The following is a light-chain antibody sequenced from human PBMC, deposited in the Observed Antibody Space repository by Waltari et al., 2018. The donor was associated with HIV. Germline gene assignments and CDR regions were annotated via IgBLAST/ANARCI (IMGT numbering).Light chain of an antibody. Sequence: DIQMTQSPSSVSASVGDRVTITCRASQDISTWLAWYQQKPGKIQRLLIYATSTLQGRAPSRFSGSGSGTEFTLSITSLQPEDFATYYCQQGNSFPLTFGGGTKVEIK. CDR1: QDISTW. CDR2: ATS. CDR3: QQGNSFPLT. J-gene: IGKJ4*01. V-gene: IGKV1-12*01.